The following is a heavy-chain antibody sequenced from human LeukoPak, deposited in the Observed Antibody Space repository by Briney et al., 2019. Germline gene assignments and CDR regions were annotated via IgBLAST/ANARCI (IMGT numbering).Heavy chain of an antibody. CDR3: ARARITIFGVEPFAFDI. CDR2: INPNSGGT. J-gene: IGHJ3*02. CDR1: GYTFTGYY. D-gene: IGHD3-3*01. V-gene: IGHV1-2*02. Sequence: ASVKVSCKASGYTFTGYYMHWVRQAPGQGLEWMGWINPNSGGTNYAQKFQGRVTMTRDTSISTAYMELSRLRSDDTAVYYCARARITIFGVEPFAFDIWGQGTMVTVSS.